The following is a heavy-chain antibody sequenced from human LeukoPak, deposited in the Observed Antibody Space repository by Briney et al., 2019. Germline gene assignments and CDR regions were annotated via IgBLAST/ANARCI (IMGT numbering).Heavy chain of an antibody. CDR3: ARRGYGIAAAGFD. CDR2: ISSSGSTI. D-gene: IGHD6-13*01. V-gene: IGHV3-11*01. J-gene: IGHJ4*02. CDR1: GGSISCYY. Sequence: LSLTCTGSGGSISCYYRSLIRPPPGKGLEWVSFISSSGSTIYYADSEKGRFTICRDNAKNSLYLQMNSLRAEDTAVYYCARRGYGIAAAGFDWGQGTLVTVSS.